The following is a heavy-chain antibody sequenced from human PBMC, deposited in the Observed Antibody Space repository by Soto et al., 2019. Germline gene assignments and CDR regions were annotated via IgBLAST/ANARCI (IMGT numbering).Heavy chain of an antibody. J-gene: IGHJ6*02. CDR2: ISYDGSNK. Sequence: QVQLVESGGGVVQPGRSLRLSCAASGFTFSSYGMHWVRQAPGKGLEWVAVISYDGSNKYYADSVKGRFTISRDNSKNTLYLQMHSLRAEATAVYYCAKDSSHRDFYYYYGMDVWGQGTTVTVSS. CDR3: AKDSSHRDFYYYYGMDV. V-gene: IGHV3-30*18. D-gene: IGHD2-2*01. CDR1: GFTFSSYG.